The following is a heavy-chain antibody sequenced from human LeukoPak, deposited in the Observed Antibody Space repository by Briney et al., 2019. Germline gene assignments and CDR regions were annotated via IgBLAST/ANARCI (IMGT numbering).Heavy chain of an antibody. CDR1: GFSFSTYA. Sequence: GGSLRLSCAASGFSFSTYAMHWVRQAPGKGLEWVTLISYDGSKIYYADSVKGRFTISRDNSKNTLYLQMNSLRAEDTAVYFCARTNGYSGYVSYDYWGQGTLVTVSS. D-gene: IGHD5-12*01. J-gene: IGHJ4*02. CDR3: ARTNGYSGYVSYDY. CDR2: ISYDGSKI. V-gene: IGHV3-30-3*01.